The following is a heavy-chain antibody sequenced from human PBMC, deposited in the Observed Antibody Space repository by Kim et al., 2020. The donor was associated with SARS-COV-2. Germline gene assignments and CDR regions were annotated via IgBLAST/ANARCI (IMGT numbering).Heavy chain of an antibody. CDR3: ARDSSHGWDSGYYYMVV. V-gene: IGHV3-30*04. CDR1: GFSFSQSP. CDR2: MSLDGSHD. J-gene: IGHJ6*03. Sequence: GGSLRLSCVASGFSFSQSPMHWVRQAPGKGLEWVADMSLDGSHDYYVDSVKGRFTISRDNSKNTAYLQMHSLRVEDMGVYFCARDSSHGWDSGYYYMVVWGTRATVTVSS. D-gene: IGHD2-2*01.